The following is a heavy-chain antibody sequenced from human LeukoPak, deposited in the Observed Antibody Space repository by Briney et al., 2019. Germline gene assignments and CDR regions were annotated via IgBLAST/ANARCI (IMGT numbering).Heavy chain of an antibody. V-gene: IGHV1-2*02. D-gene: IGHD1-26*01. CDR1: GYTFTGYY. J-gene: IGHJ4*02. CDR3: ARDEEGARGDY. Sequence: ASVKVSCKASGYTFTGYYMHWVRQAPGQGLEWMGWINPNSGGTNYAQKFQGRVTMTTDTSTSTAYMELRSLRSDDTAVYYCARDEEGARGDYWGQGTLVTVSS. CDR2: INPNSGGT.